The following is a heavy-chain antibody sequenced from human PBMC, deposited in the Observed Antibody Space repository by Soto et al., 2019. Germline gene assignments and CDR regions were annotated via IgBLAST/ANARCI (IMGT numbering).Heavy chain of an antibody. Sequence: QAQLVQSGAEVKEPGASVKVSCKASGYTFTGYGITWVRQAPGQGLEWMGWASPLSATTNYAPKFQGRVTMTTATSTNMAYRELRSLRSDDTAVYYCARGGTAEADFWGQGTLVTVSS. V-gene: IGHV1-18*01. J-gene: IGHJ4*02. CDR1: GYTFTGYG. D-gene: IGHD2-21*02. CDR2: ASPLSATT. CDR3: ARGGTAEADF.